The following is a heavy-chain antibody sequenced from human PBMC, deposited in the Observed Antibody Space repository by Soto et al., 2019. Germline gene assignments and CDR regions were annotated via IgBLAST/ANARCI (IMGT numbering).Heavy chain of an antibody. V-gene: IGHV3-30-3*01. CDR2: ISSDGYTT. Sequence: GGSLRLSCAASGFTFRLYAMHWIRQAPGRGLEWVAVISSDGYTTYYADSVKGRFTISRDNSKNTLFLQVDSLRPEDTAVYYCARAPTSRFDYWGRGTLVTVSS. CDR1: GFTFRLYA. J-gene: IGHJ4*02. CDR3: ARAPTSRFDY.